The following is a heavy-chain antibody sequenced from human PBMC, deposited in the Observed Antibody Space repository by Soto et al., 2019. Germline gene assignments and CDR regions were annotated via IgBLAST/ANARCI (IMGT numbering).Heavy chain of an antibody. Sequence: SETLSLTCAVSGGSISSSNWWSWVRQPPGKGLEWIGEIYHSGSTNYNPSLKSRVTISVDKSKNQFSLKLSSVTAADTAVYYCASVRGGYYYALDVWGQGTTVTVSS. D-gene: IGHD3-10*02. J-gene: IGHJ6*02. CDR2: IYHSGST. V-gene: IGHV4-4*02. CDR3: ASVRGGYYYALDV. CDR1: GGSISSSNW.